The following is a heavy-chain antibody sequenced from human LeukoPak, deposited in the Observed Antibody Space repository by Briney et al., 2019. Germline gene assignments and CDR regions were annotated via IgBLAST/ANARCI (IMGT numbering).Heavy chain of an antibody. J-gene: IGHJ4*02. CDR3: ARAAIVADFDY. CDR1: GGSFSGYY. Sequence: NPSETLSLTCAVYGGSFSGYYWSWIRQPPGKGLEWIGEINHSGSTNYNPSLKSRVTISVDTSKNQFSLKLSSVTAADTAVYYCARAAIVADFDYWGQGTLVTVSS. CDR2: INHSGST. V-gene: IGHV4-34*01. D-gene: IGHD3-22*01.